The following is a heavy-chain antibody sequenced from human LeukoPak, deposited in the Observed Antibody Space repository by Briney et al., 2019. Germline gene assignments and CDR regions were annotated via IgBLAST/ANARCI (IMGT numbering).Heavy chain of an antibody. CDR2: IIPIFGIA. CDR1: GGTFSSYA. V-gene: IGHV1-69*04. J-gene: IGHJ4*02. Sequence: SVKVSCKASGGTFSSYAISWVRQAPGQGLEWMGRIIPIFGIANYAQKFQGRVTITADKSTSTAYMELRSLRSEDTAVYYCARDSDYGGNLGYWGQGTLVTVSS. D-gene: IGHD4-23*01. CDR3: ARDSDYGGNLGY.